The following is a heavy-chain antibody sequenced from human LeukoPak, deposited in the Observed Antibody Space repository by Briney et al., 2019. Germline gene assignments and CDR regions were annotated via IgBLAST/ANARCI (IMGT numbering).Heavy chain of an antibody. CDR3: ARGPIFRQVPAAYDYYCYYMDV. Sequence: ASVKVSCKASGYTFTSYDINWVRQATGQGLEWMGWMNPNSGNTGYAQKFQGRVTITRNTSISTAYMELSSLRSEDTAVYYCARGPIFRQVPAAYDYYCYYMDVWGKGTTVTVSS. V-gene: IGHV1-8*03. CDR1: GYTFTSYD. J-gene: IGHJ6*03. D-gene: IGHD2-2*01. CDR2: MNPNSGNT.